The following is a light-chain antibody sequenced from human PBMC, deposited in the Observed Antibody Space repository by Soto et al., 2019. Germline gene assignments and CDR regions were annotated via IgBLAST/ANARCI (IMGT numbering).Light chain of an antibody. CDR3: QQYYQWPLT. CDR2: SAS. V-gene: IGKV3-15*01. J-gene: IGKJ4*01. Sequence: EIVMTQSPATLSVSPGERATLSCRASQSVSRYLAWYRQKPGQAPRLLIYSASTRATGVPARFSVSGSGTEFILTISSLQSEDFAVYYCQQYYQWPLTFGGGTKVEIK. CDR1: QSVSRY.